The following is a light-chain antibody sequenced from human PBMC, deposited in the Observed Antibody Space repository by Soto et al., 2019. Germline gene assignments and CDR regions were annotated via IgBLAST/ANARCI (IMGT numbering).Light chain of an antibody. CDR3: QQYYSTPPT. J-gene: IGKJ3*01. Sequence: DIVMTQSPDSLAVSLGERATINCKSSQSVLYSSNNKNYLAWYQQKPGQPPKLLIYWASTRESGVPDRFSGRGSGTDFALTISHLEAEDVAIYYCQQYYSTPPTFGPGTKVDIK. CDR2: WAS. V-gene: IGKV4-1*01. CDR1: QSVLYSSNNKNY.